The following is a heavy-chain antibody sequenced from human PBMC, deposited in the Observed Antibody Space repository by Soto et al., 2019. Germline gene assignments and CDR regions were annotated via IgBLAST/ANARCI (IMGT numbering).Heavy chain of an antibody. Sequence: ASVKVSCKASGYTFTSYAMHWVRQAPGQRLECMGWINAGNGNTKYSQKFQGRVTITRDISASTAYMELSSLRSEDTAVYYCARGSGIAVAGTPGYWGQGTLVTVSS. J-gene: IGHJ4*02. CDR2: INAGNGNT. CDR1: GYTFTSYA. V-gene: IGHV1-3*01. CDR3: ARGSGIAVAGTPGY. D-gene: IGHD6-19*01.